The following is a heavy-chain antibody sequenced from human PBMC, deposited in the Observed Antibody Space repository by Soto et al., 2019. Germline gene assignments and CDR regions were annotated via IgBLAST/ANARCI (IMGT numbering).Heavy chain of an antibody. J-gene: IGHJ4*02. D-gene: IGHD3-9*01. CDR1: GYTFVNHG. CDR2: ISPKRGNT. CDR3: AVLTGYHIAH. Sequence: QVQLVQSGGEVKKPGASVKVSCKASGYTFVNHGINWVRQAPGQGLEWIGWISPKRGNTNYAQKVKGRAAFTTDTSTSTAYMDLRSLRSDDAAVYYCAVLTGYHIAHWGQGTLVTVSS. V-gene: IGHV1-18*01.